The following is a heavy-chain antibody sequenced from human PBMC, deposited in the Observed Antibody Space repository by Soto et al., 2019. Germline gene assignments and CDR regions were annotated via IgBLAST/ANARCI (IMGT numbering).Heavy chain of an antibody. J-gene: IGHJ4*02. CDR3: AKEGSGWYFDY. D-gene: IGHD6-19*01. Sequence: GGSLRLSCAASGFTFSNYAMCWVRQAPGKGLEWVSAISGRGGATYYADSVRGRFTISRDNSKNTLYLQMNSLRAEDTAVYYCAKEGSGWYFDYWGQGTLVTVSS. CDR2: ISGRGGAT. CDR1: GFTFSNYA. V-gene: IGHV3-23*01.